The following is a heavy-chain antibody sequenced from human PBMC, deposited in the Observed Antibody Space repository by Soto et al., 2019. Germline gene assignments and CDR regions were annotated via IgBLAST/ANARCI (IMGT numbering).Heavy chain of an antibody. CDR1: GCTVRSYG. CDR3: AKDRRAGGNYGFYSDF. J-gene: IGHJ4*02. D-gene: IGHD1-7*01. Sequence: EVQLLESGGGLVQPGGSRRLSCAASGCTVRSYGMTWVRQAPGKGLEWVSFSSATGAGTYYADSVKGRFTISRDNSKNTLYLQMTSLRADDTAVYYCAKDRRAGGNYGFYSDFWGQGALVIVST. CDR2: SSATGAGT. V-gene: IGHV3-23*01.